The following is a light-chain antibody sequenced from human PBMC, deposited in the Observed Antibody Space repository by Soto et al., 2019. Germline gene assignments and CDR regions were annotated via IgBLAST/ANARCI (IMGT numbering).Light chain of an antibody. CDR3: QQYGSSPEWT. CDR1: QSVGRN. J-gene: IGKJ1*01. V-gene: IGKV3-20*01. CDR2: GAS. Sequence: EVALTQSPATLSVFPGERATLSCGASQSVGRNIVWFQQKSGRAPRLLIYGASSRATGIPDRFSGSGSGTDFTLTISRLEPEDFAVYYCQQYGSSPEWTFGQGTKVDI.